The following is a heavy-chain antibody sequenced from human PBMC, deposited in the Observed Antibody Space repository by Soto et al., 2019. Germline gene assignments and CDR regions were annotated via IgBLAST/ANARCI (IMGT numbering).Heavy chain of an antibody. J-gene: IGHJ5*02. Sequence: EVQLVESGGGLVKPGGSLRLSCAASGFTFSSYNRNWVRQAPGKGLEWVSSISSSSTYIYYADSVKGRCTISRDNAKNSLYLQLNSLRAEDTAVYYCARETTYDLLTASYGNWFDPWGHGPLVTVSS. D-gene: IGHD3-9*01. V-gene: IGHV3-21*01. CDR3: ARETTYDLLTASYGNWFDP. CDR1: GFTFSSYN. CDR2: ISSSSTYI.